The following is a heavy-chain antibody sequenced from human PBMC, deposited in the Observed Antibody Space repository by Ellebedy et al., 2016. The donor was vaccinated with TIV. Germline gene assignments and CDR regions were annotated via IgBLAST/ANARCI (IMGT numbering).Heavy chain of an antibody. D-gene: IGHD3-3*02. CDR2: IYYGGSN. V-gene: IGHV4-39*07. Sequence: MPSETLSLACSVSGGSVSSTRYYWAWIRQPQGKGLEWVGSIYYGGSNFSSPSLKSRVTISIDRSSNQFSLKLISVTAADTAVYFCARILPVSFSTAFDIWGQGTMVIVSS. J-gene: IGHJ3*02. CDR3: ARILPVSFSTAFDI. CDR1: GGSVSSTRYY.